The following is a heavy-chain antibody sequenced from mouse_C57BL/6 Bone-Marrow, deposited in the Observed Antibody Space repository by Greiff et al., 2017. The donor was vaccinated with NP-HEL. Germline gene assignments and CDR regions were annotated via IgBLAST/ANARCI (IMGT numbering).Heavy chain of an antibody. Sequence: QVQLKQSGAELVKPGASVKLSCKASGYTFTSYWMHWVKQRPGQGLEWIGMIHPNSGSTNYNEKFKSKATLTVDKSSSTAYMQLSSLTSEDSAVYYCARLYYPSFAYWGQGTLVTVSA. CDR2: IHPNSGST. D-gene: IGHD2-1*01. J-gene: IGHJ3*01. CDR3: ARLYYPSFAY. V-gene: IGHV1-64*01. CDR1: GYTFTSYW.